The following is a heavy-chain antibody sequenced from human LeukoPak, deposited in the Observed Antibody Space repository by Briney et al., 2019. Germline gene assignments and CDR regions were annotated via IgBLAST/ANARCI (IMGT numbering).Heavy chain of an antibody. CDR1: GGSISSYY. V-gene: IGHV4-59*01. J-gene: IGHJ3*02. CDR3: ARDSLPLDAFDI. CDR2: IYYSGST. Sequence: SETLSLTCTVSGGSISSYYWSWIRQPPGKGLEWIGYIYYSGSTNYNPSPKSRVTISVDTSKNQFSLKLSSVTAADTAVYYCARDSLPLDAFDIWGQGTMVTVSS.